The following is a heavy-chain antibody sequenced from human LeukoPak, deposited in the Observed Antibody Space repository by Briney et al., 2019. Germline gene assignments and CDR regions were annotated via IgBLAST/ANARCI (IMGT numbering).Heavy chain of an antibody. Sequence: ASVKVSCKASGYTFTSYYMHWVRQAPGQGLEWMGIINPSGGSTTYAQKFQGRVTMTRDMSTSTVYMELSSLRSEDTAVYSCARMAVAGSGFDYWGQGTLVTVSS. CDR2: INPSGGST. J-gene: IGHJ4*02. V-gene: IGHV1-46*01. CDR3: ARMAVAGSGFDY. CDR1: GYTFTSYY. D-gene: IGHD6-19*01.